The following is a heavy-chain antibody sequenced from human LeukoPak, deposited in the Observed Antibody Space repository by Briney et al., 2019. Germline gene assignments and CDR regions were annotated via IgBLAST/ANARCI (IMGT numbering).Heavy chain of an antibody. D-gene: IGHD1-20*01. CDR2: INYSGST. J-gene: IGHJ4*02. CDR3: ARRITGTTSDSFDY. Sequence: SETLSLTCTVSGGSISSSSTYYWGWIRQPPGKGLEWIGTINYSGSTYYNPSLKSRVIMSVDTSKNQFSLKLTSVTAADTAVYYCARRITGTTSDSFDYWGQGTLVTVSS. V-gene: IGHV4-39*01. CDR1: GGSISSSSTYY.